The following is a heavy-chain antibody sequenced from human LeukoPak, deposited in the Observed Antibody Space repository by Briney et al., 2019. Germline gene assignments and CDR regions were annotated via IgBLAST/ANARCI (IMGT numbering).Heavy chain of an antibody. D-gene: IGHD2-2*02. Sequence: ASVKVSCKASGYTLTGYFIHWVRRAPGQGLEWMGWINPNSGGTNYAHRFQGRVTMTRDTSISTAYMELSRLRSDDTAVYYCASQDTRGGFDIWGQGTMVTVSS. CDR3: ASQDTRGGFDI. CDR1: GYTLTGYF. J-gene: IGHJ3*02. V-gene: IGHV1-2*02. CDR2: INPNSGGT.